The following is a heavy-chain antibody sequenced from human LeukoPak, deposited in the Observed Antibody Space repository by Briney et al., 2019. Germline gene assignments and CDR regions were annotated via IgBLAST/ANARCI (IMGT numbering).Heavy chain of an antibody. V-gene: IGHV1-18*01. D-gene: IGHD1-26*01. J-gene: IGHJ4*02. CDR1: GGTFSSYA. CDR2: ISAYNGNT. CDR3: ARDGMSGSYLGVDY. Sequence: ASVKVSCTASGGTFSSYAISWVRQAPGQGLEWMGWISAYNGNTNYAQKLQGRVTMTTDTSTSTAYMELRSLRSDDTAVYYCARDGMSGSYLGVDYWGQGTLVTVSS.